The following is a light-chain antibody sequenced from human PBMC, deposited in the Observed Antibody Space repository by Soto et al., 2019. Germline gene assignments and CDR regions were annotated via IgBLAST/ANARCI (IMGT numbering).Light chain of an antibody. V-gene: IGKV3-20*01. J-gene: IGKJ1*01. CDR3: QQYGSPRT. Sequence: DIVLKQSPGTLSLSPGERATLSCRDSEAVKSNYLAWYEHKRGQAPRLLIYGASSRATGIPDRFSGSGSGTDFTLTITRMEPEDFAIDYCQQYGSPRTFGQGTQVDIK. CDR2: GAS. CDR1: EAVKSNY.